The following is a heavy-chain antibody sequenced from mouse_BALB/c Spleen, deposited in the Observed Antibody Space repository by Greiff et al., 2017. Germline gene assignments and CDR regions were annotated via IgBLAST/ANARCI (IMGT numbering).Heavy chain of an antibody. D-gene: IGHD2-4*01. Sequence: EVHLVESGGGLVKPGGSLKLSCAASGFTFSDYYMYWVRQTPEKRLEWVATISDGGSYTYYPDSVKGRFTISRDNAKNNLYLQMSSLKSEDTAMYYCARYDYDEAWFAYWGQGTLVTVSA. CDR3: ARYDYDEAWFAY. J-gene: IGHJ3*01. CDR2: ISDGGSYT. V-gene: IGHV5-4*02. CDR1: GFTFSDYY.